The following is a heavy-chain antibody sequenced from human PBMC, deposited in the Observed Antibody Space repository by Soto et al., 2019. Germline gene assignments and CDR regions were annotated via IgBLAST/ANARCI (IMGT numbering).Heavy chain of an antibody. V-gene: IGHV5-51*01. D-gene: IGHD3-10*01. CDR1: GDSFTSYW. CDR3: AREIRYGSGSPPNYYGMDV. Sequence: GESLKISCKGSGDSFTSYWIGWVRQMPGKGLEWMGIIYPGDSDTRYSPSFQGQVTISADKSISTAYLQWSSLKASDTAMYYCAREIRYGSGSPPNYYGMDVWGQGTTVTVSS. J-gene: IGHJ6*02. CDR2: IYPGDSDT.